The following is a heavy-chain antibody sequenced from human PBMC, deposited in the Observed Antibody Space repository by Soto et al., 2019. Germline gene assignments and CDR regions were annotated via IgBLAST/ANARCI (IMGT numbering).Heavy chain of an antibody. D-gene: IGHD2-15*01. J-gene: IGHJ6*02. CDR3: ARDHGRGYYYSAREV. CDR1: GYTFAIYG. V-gene: IGHV1-18*01. Sequence: ASVAVSCTASGYTFAIYGISWVRQAPGQGLEWMGWISAYNGNTNYAQKLQGRVTMTTDTSTSTAYMELRSLRSDDTAVYYCARDHGRGYYYSAREVWGQGTTLTGS. CDR2: ISAYNGNT.